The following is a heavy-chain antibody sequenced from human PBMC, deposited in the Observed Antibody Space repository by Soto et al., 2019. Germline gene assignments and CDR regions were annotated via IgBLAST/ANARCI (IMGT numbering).Heavy chain of an antibody. V-gene: IGHV3-30*03. CDR1: GFTMSSYA. Sequence: QVQLVESGGGVVQPGRSLSLSCRVSGFTMSSYAMHWVRQAPGKGLEWVALLSYDGTKKYYADSVEGRFTISRDISSNNLLLHLSNLRGEDTGVYYCATPRIDGVVIPRQGFEYWGQGTLVTVSS. CDR3: ATPRIDGVVIPRQGFEY. J-gene: IGHJ4*02. D-gene: IGHD3-3*01. CDR2: LSYDGTKK.